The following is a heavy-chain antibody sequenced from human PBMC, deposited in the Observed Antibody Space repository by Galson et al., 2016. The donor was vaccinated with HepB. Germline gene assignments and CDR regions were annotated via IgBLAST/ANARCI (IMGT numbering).Heavy chain of an antibody. CDR2: IDCDDNE. V-gene: IGHV2-70*01. CDR1: WFSLSTSGMC. J-gene: IGHJ3*02. CDR3: PRARMALAGGAFDI. D-gene: IGHD5-24*01. Sequence: PALVKPTQTLTLTCTLSWFSLSTSGMCVSWIRQPQGKALEWLALIDCDDNEYYSLSLKPRLTISRDTSKNQVVLTMTNMDHVDTATYYCPRARMALAGGAFDIWGQGTMVTVSS.